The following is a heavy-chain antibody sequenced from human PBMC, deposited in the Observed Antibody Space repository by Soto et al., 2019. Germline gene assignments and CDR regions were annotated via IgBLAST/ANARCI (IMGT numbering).Heavy chain of an antibody. CDR1: GFTFSSYE. V-gene: IGHV3-48*03. D-gene: IGHD3-3*01. CDR2: ISDSGRTI. Sequence: GGSLRLSCSASGFTFSSYEMNWVRQAPGKGLEWVSYISDSGRTIYYADSVKGRFTVSRDDAQNSVYLQMDSLRAEDTAVYYCARDLLHYDFWSGYSAYFYYGMDVWGPGTTVTVSS. CDR3: ARDLLHYDFWSGYSAYFYYGMDV. J-gene: IGHJ6*02.